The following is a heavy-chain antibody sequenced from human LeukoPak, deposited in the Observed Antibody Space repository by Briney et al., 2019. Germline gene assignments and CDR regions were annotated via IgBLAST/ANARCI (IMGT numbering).Heavy chain of an antibody. Sequence: PSETLSLTCAVSGXSISSSNWWSWVRQPPGKGLEWIGEIYHSGSTNYNPSLKSRVTISVDKSKNHFSLRLSSVTAADTAVYYCATKTVGATGYAFDIWGQGTMVTVSS. J-gene: IGHJ3*02. CDR1: GXSISSSNW. D-gene: IGHD1-26*01. CDR2: IYHSGST. V-gene: IGHV4-4*02. CDR3: ATKTVGATGYAFDI.